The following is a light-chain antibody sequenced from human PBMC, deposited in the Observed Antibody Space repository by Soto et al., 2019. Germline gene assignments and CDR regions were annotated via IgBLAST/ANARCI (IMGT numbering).Light chain of an antibody. Sequence: DIQMTQSPSTLSASVGDRVTITCRASQSISRWLAWYQRKPGKAPNLLIYKASSLDSEVPSRFGGNGSGTDFTLTIRSLQPDDFAAYYCQQYNSYSTFGQGTKVEIK. V-gene: IGKV1-5*03. CDR1: QSISRW. CDR2: KAS. CDR3: QQYNSYST. J-gene: IGKJ1*01.